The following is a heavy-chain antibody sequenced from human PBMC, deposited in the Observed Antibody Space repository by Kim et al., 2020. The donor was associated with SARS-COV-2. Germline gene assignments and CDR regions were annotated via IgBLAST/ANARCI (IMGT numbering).Heavy chain of an antibody. J-gene: IGHJ4*02. D-gene: IGHD3-22*01. CDR3: ARLSDSGHYVAVY. Sequence: PGKGLECMGIINPNNSETRVTPSFQGQVTISADRSISTTYLQWSSLKASDTAMYYCARLSDSGHYVAVYWGQGTLVTVSS. V-gene: IGHV5-51*01. CDR2: INPNNSET.